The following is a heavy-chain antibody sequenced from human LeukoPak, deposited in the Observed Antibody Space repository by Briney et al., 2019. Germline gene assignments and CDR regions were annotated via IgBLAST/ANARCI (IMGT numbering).Heavy chain of an antibody. Sequence: PSETLSLTCTVSGGSISSSSYYWGWIRQPPGKGLEWIGSIYYSGSTYYNPSLKSRATISVDTSKNQFSLKLSSVTAADTAVYYCARRWASVAGFDDAFDIWGQGTMVTVSS. CDR2: IYYSGST. CDR1: GGSISSSSYY. J-gene: IGHJ3*02. V-gene: IGHV4-39*07. D-gene: IGHD6-19*01. CDR3: ARRWASVAGFDDAFDI.